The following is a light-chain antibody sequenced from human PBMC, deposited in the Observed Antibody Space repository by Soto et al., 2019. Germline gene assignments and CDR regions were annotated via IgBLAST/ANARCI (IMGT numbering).Light chain of an antibody. CDR1: SSYVGSYNR. Sequence: QSVLTQPPSVSGSPGQSVAVSCTGSSSYVGSYNRVSWYQQPPGAAPKLIIYEVTTRPAGVPDRFSGSKSGNTASLTISGLRAEDEADYYCTSFTTSTTYVFGTGTKLTVL. CDR2: EVT. CDR3: TSFTTSTTYV. V-gene: IGLV2-18*02. J-gene: IGLJ1*01.